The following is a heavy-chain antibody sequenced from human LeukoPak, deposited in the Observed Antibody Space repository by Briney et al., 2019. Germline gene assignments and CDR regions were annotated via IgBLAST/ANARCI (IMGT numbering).Heavy chain of an antibody. CDR2: ISYDGSNK. D-gene: IGHD3-22*01. CDR3: AKGREYYYDSSAYDY. Sequence: GGSLRLSCAASGFTFSSYGMHWVRRAPGKGLEWVAIISYDGSNKYYADSVKGRFTISRDNSKNTLYLQMNSLRADDTAVYYCAKGREYYYDSSAYDYWGQGTLVTVSS. CDR1: GFTFSSYG. V-gene: IGHV3-30*18. J-gene: IGHJ4*02.